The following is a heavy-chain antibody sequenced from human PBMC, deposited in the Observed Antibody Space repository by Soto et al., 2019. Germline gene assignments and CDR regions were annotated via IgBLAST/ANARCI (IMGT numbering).Heavy chain of an antibody. CDR2: IWYDGSNK. CDR3: VRERGIEGATALYYSYGMDV. V-gene: IGHV3-33*01. Sequence: PGGSLRLSCAASGFTFSSYGMHWVRQAPGKGLEWVAVIWYDGSNKYYADSVKGRFTISRDNSKNTLYLQMNSLRAEDTAVYYCVRERGIEGATALYYSYGMDVWGQGTTVTAP. D-gene: IGHD1-26*01. J-gene: IGHJ6*02. CDR1: GFTFSSYG.